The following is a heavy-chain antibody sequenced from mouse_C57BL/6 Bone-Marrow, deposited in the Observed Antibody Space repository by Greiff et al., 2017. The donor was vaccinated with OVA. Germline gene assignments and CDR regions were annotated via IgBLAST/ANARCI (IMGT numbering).Heavy chain of an antibody. V-gene: IGHV14-2*01. J-gene: IGHJ1*03. CDR2: IDPEDGET. D-gene: IGHD1-1*01. CDR3: ARDGTTVVAKGYWYFDV. CDR1: GFNIKDYY. Sequence: EVKLMESGAELVKPGASVKLSCTASGFNIKDYYMHWVKQRTEQGLEWIGRIDPEDGETKYAPKFQGKATITADTSSNTAYLQLSSLTSEDTAVYYCARDGTTVVAKGYWYFDVWGTGTTVTVSS.